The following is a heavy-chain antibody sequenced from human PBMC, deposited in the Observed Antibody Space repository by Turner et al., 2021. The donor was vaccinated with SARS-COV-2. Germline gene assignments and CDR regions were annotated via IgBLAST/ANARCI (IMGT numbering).Heavy chain of an antibody. CDR2: IYSGGST. CDR3: ARDYGDYYFDY. CDR1: GFTVSSNY. Sequence: EVLLVASGGGLIQPGGSLRLSCAASGFTVSSNYMSWVRQAQGKGLEWVSVIYSGGSTYYADSVKGRFTISRDNSKNTLYLQMNSLRAEDTAVYYCARDYGDYYFDYWGQGTLVTVSS. V-gene: IGHV3-53*01. J-gene: IGHJ4*02. D-gene: IGHD4-17*01.